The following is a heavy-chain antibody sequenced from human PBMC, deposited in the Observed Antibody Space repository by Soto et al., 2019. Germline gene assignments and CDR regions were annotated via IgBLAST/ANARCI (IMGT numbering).Heavy chain of an antibody. CDR2: MNPNSGNT. CDR3: AREAYPTWFGAYYYYGMDV. D-gene: IGHD3-10*01. Sequence: QVQLVQSGAEVKKPGASVKVFCKASGYTFTSYDINWVRQATGQGLEWMGWMNPNSGNTGYAQKFQGRVTMTRNTSISTAYVELSSLRSEDTAVYYCAREAYPTWFGAYYYYGMDVWGQGTTVTVSS. CDR1: GYTFTSYD. V-gene: IGHV1-8*01. J-gene: IGHJ6*02.